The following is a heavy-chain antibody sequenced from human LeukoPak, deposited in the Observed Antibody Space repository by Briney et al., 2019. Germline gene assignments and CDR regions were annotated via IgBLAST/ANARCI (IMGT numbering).Heavy chain of an antibody. Sequence: SETLSLTCTVSGGSISSYYWSWIRQPPGKGLEWIGYIYYSGSTNYNPSLKSRVTISVDTSKNQFSLKLSSVTAADTAVYYCARHQLFTGDRLYFDYWGQGTLVTVSS. CDR1: GGSISSYY. CDR2: IYYSGST. V-gene: IGHV4-59*08. CDR3: ARHQLFTGDRLYFDY. D-gene: IGHD3-10*01. J-gene: IGHJ4*02.